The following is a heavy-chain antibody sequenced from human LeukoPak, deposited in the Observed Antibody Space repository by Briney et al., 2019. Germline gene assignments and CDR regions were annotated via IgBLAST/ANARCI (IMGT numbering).Heavy chain of an antibody. D-gene: IGHD6-25*01. V-gene: IGHV3-30*18. Sequence: GGSLRLSCAVSGFTFSNNGMHWLRQAPGKGLEWVATISYDGTNKYYADSVKGRFTISRDNSKNTLYMQMNSLRAEDTAVFYCAKDWGQSSSGPDCFNNWGQGTLVTVSS. CDR3: AKDWGQSSSGPDCFNN. CDR1: GFTFSNNG. CDR2: ISYDGTNK. J-gene: IGHJ4*02.